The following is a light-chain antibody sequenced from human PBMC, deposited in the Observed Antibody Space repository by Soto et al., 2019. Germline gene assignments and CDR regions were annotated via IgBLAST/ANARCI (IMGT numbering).Light chain of an antibody. V-gene: IGKV1-27*01. CDR2: ATS. J-gene: IGKJ4*01. Sequence: DIQMTQSPSSLSASVGDRVTITCRASQAISNYLAWYQQKPGKVPKLLIYATSTLHSGVPSRFSGSRSGTDFTLTISNLQPEDVAAYYCQNYNSAPLTFGGGTRVEIK. CDR1: QAISNY. CDR3: QNYNSAPLT.